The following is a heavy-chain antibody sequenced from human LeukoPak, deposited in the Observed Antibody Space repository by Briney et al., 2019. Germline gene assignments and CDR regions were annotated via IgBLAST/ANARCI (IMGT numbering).Heavy chain of an antibody. CDR3: AKAAPTVTLNDAFDI. J-gene: IGHJ3*02. CDR2: INWNSGSI. Sequence: GRSLRLSCAASGFTFGDYAMHWVRQAPGKGLEWVSGINWNSGSITYVDSVKGRFTISRDNAKKSLYLQMNSPRVEDTAFYYCAKAAPTVTLNDAFDIWGQGTMVTVSS. V-gene: IGHV3-9*01. D-gene: IGHD4-17*01. CDR1: GFTFGDYA.